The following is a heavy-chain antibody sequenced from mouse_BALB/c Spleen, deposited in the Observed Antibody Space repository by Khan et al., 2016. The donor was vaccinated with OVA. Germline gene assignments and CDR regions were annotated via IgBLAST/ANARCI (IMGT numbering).Heavy chain of an antibody. Sequence: QVQLQQSGAELVKPGASVKLSCKTSGYTFTSYWIQWVKQRPGQGLGWIGQIFRGTGTTYYNENFKGQATLTLDTSSTTVYMTLSSLTSETSAVYCCASGYFGNYEFAYWGQGTLVTVSA. J-gene: IGHJ3*01. D-gene: IGHD2-1*01. V-gene: IGHV1S132*01. CDR3: ASGYFGNYEFAY. CDR2: IFRGTGTT. CDR1: GYTFTSYW.